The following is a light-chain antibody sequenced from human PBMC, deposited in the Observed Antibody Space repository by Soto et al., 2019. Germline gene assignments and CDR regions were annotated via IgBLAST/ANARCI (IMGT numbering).Light chain of an antibody. V-gene: IGKV3-15*01. CDR3: LQYNNWWT. Sequence: DMVMTQSPATLSVSPGERATLSCRASQSVSSSLAWYQQKPGRPPRLLIYGASTRAIGIPARFSGSGSGTEFTLTISSLQSEDFAVYYCLQYNNWWTFGQGTKVDIK. CDR1: QSVSSS. J-gene: IGKJ1*01. CDR2: GAS.